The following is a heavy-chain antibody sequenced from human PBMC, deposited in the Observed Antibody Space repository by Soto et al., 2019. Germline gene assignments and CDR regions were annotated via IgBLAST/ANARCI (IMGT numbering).Heavy chain of an antibody. CDR2: ISGSGGST. D-gene: IGHD3-22*01. Sequence: GGSLRLSCAASGFTFSSYAMSWVRQAPGKGLEWVSAISGSGGSTYYADSVKGRFTISRDNSKNTLYLQMNSLRAEDTAVYYCAKARWYYDSSPTGPIDPWGQGTLVTVYS. CDR3: AKARWYYDSSPTGPIDP. CDR1: GFTFSSYA. J-gene: IGHJ5*02. V-gene: IGHV3-23*01.